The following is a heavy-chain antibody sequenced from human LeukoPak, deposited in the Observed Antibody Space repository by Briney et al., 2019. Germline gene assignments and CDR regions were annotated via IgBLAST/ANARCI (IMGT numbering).Heavy chain of an antibody. CDR2: IYYSGST. V-gene: IGHV4-59*11. CDR1: GGSISSHY. J-gene: IGHJ6*03. D-gene: IGHD3-22*01. Sequence: SETLSLTCTVSGGSISSHYWSWLRQPPGKGLEWIGYIYYSGSTNYNPSLKSRVTISVDTSKNQFSLKLSSVTAADTAVYYCARLTYYDSSGYELYYYYYMDVWGKGTTVTVSS. CDR3: ARLTYYDSSGYELYYYYYMDV.